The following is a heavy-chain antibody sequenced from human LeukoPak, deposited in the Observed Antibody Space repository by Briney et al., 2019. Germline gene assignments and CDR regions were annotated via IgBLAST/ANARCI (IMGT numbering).Heavy chain of an antibody. CDR2: ISGGGGTS. CDR1: GFTFSNYA. V-gene: IGHV3-23*01. Sequence: GGSLRLSCALSGFTFSNYAMNWVRQAPGKGLEWVSVISGGGGTSNYADSVRGRFTVSRDNSKSMLYLQLNSLRADDTAVYYCAKDMDYDDSHYYYGFDYWGQGTLVTVSS. D-gene: IGHD3-22*01. CDR3: AKDMDYDDSHYYYGFDY. J-gene: IGHJ4*02.